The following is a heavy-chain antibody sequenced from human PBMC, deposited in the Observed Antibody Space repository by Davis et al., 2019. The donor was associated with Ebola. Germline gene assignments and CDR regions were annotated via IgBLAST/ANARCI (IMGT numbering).Heavy chain of an antibody. CDR2: ISSSSSYI. CDR3: ARTPTSYYDFWSGYYDGVYFDY. D-gene: IGHD3-3*01. V-gene: IGHV3-21*01. Sequence: GESLKISCAASGFTFSSYSMNWVRQAPGKGLEWVSSISSSSSYIYYADSVKGRFTISRDNAKNSLYLQMNSLRAEDTAVYYCARTPTSYYDFWSGYYDGVYFDYWGQGTLVTVSS. J-gene: IGHJ4*02. CDR1: GFTFSSYS.